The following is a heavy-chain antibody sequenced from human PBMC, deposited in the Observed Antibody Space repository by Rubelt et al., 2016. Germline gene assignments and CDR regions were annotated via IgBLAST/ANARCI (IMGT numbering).Heavy chain of an antibody. CDR2: CFYSGSN. J-gene: IGHJ4*02. Sequence: QVQLQESGPGLVKTSETLSLTCTVSGGSITNSDYFWGWIRQPPGKGLEWIGSCFYSGSNYYNPSLKSRVTMSVDTSKNQCSLKLTSGTAAATAVYYCARDRDSGSYYGPFDYWGQGTLVTVSS. V-gene: IGHV4-39*07. CDR3: ARDRDSGSYYGPFDY. CDR1: GGSITNSDYF. D-gene: IGHD1-26*01.